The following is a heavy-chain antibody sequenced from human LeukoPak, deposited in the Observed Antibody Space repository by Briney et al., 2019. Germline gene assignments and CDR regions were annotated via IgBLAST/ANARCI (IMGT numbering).Heavy chain of an antibody. Sequence: PSETLSLTCAVSGYSLGKNYYWGWIRQPPGKGLEWIGGIYGTGSTSYNPSLMNRVTMSVDTSKNHFSLKLTSVTAADTAVYYCARYDSRGSASTRFDYRGQGILVTISS. V-gene: IGHV4-38-2*01. D-gene: IGHD3-16*01. CDR2: IYGTGST. CDR3: ARYDSRGSASTRFDY. CDR1: GYSLGKNYY. J-gene: IGHJ4*02.